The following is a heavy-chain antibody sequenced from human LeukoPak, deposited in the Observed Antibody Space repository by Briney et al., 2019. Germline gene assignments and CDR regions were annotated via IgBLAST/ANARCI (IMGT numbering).Heavy chain of an antibody. J-gene: IGHJ4*02. CDR2: MNPNICNT. Sequence: ASVKVACKASGYTFTSYDINWVRQATGQVREWMGWMNPNICNTGYGQNFQGRVTMTRNTCISTAYIELSSPTYEDSAVYYCARRLGAAGTTLHYWGQGTLVTVSS. CDR3: ARRLGAAGTTLHY. CDR1: GYTFTSYD. V-gene: IGHV1-8*01. D-gene: IGHD6-13*01.